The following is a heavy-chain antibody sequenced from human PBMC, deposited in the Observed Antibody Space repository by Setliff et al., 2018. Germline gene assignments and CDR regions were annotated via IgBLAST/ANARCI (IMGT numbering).Heavy chain of an antibody. CDR2: ISGSGGST. CDR3: AKDAKTDSGWPYWYFDL. D-gene: IGHD6-19*01. V-gene: IGHV3-23*01. Sequence: GGSLRLSCAASGFTFSSYAMSWVRQAPGKGLEWVSAISGSGGSTYYANSVKGRFTISRDNAKNSLYLQMNSLRAEDTAVYLCAKDAKTDSGWPYWYFDLWGRGTLVTVSS. CDR1: GFTFSSYA. J-gene: IGHJ2*01.